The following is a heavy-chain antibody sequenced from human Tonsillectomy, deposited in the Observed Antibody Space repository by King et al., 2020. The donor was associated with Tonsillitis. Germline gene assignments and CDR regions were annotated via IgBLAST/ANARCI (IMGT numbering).Heavy chain of an antibody. CDR2: INPYSGDT. CDR1: GYSFTGYY. Sequence: QLVQSGAEVKKPGASVKVSCKASGYSFTGYYIHWVRQAPGQGLEWMGWINPYSGDTNYAQNFQGGVTMTRDTSISPAYMELSRLTSDDSAVYYCARGRYCSGGSCYSHFDYWGQGTQVTVSS. D-gene: IGHD2-15*01. J-gene: IGHJ4*02. CDR3: ARGRYCSGGSCYSHFDY. V-gene: IGHV1-2*02.